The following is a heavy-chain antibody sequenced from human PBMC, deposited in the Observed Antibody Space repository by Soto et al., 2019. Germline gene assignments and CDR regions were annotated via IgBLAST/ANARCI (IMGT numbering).Heavy chain of an antibody. Sequence: PGGSLRLSCAASGFTFSSYAMSWVRQAPGKGLEWVSAISGSGGSTYYADSVKGRFTISRDNSKNTLYLQMNSLRAEDTAVYYCATLPAATSRFAALQNYYYYGMDVWGQGTTVTVSS. V-gene: IGHV3-23*01. CDR2: ISGSGGST. CDR1: GFTFSSYA. D-gene: IGHD2-2*01. J-gene: IGHJ6*02. CDR3: ATLPAATSRFAALQNYYYYGMDV.